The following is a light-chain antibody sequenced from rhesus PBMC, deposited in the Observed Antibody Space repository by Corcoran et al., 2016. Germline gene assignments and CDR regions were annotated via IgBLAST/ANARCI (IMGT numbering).Light chain of an antibody. CDR1: QGISSY. CDR2: TAS. V-gene: IGKV1-25*01. J-gene: IGKJ1*01. CDR3: QQNNSYPRT. Sequence: DIQMTQSPSSLSASVGDRVTITCRASQGISSYLAWYQQKLGKDPKLLIYTASTLQSGVPSRFSGSGSGTDFTLTISILQPEDFGTDYCQQNNSYPRTFGQGTKVEIK.